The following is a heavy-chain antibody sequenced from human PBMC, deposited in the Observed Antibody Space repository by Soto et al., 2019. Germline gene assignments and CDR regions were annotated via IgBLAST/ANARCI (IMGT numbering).Heavy chain of an antibody. CDR3: ARDRQYYYDSSAYPGFDS. D-gene: IGHD3-22*01. CDR1: GYTFTNYG. J-gene: IGHJ4*02. CDR2: ISAYNGNT. V-gene: IGHV1-18*01. Sequence: QVQLVQSGAEVKKPGASVKVSCKASGYTFTNYGFSWVRQAPGQGLEWMGWISAYNGNTNYAPKLQGSVTLTTDTDTSTAYMELRSLRSNDTAVYYCARDRQYYYDSSAYPGFDSWGQGTLVTVSS.